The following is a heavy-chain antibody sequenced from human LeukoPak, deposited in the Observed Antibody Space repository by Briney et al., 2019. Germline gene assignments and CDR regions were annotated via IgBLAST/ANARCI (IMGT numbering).Heavy chain of an antibody. CDR2: TYYRSKWYN. V-gene: IGHV6-1*01. CDR3: ARVLFGGLAVAGNNWFDP. D-gene: IGHD6-19*01. CDR1: GDSVSSNSAA. J-gene: IGHJ5*02. Sequence: SQTLSLTCAISGDSVSSNSAAWNWIRQSPSRGLEWLGRTYYRSKWYNDYAVSVKSRITINPDTSKNQFSLQLNSVTPEGTAVYYCARVLFGGLAVAGNNWFDPWGQGTLVTVSS.